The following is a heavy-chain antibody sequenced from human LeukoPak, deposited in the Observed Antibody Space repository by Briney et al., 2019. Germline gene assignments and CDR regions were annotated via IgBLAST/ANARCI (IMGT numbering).Heavy chain of an antibody. D-gene: IGHD1-1*01. CDR1: GGSFSGYY. Sequence: SETLSLTCAVYGGSFSGYYWSWIRQPPGKGLEWIGEINHSGSTNYNPSLKSRVTISVDTSKNQFSLKLSSVTAADTAVYYCARGPRGGTTVDYWGQGTLVTVSS. CDR2: INHSGST. V-gene: IGHV4-34*01. J-gene: IGHJ4*02. CDR3: ARGPRGGTTVDY.